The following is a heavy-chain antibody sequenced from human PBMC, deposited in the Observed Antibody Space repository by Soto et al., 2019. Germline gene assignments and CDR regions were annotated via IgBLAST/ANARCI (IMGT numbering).Heavy chain of an antibody. CDR2: IYHSGST. D-gene: IGHD5-12*01. CDR3: AAGGGLPRYY. CDR1: GGSISSCGYS. V-gene: IGHV4-30-2*01. Sequence: SETLSLTCAVSGGSISSCGYSWSWIRQPPGKGLEWIGYIYHSGSTYYNPSLKSRVTISVDRSKNQFSLKLSSVTAADTAVYYCAAGGGLPRYYWGQGTLVTVSS. J-gene: IGHJ4*02.